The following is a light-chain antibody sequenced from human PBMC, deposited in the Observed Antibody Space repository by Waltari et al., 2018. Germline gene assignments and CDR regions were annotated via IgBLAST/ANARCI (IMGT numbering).Light chain of an antibody. V-gene: IGKV4-1*01. CDR2: WAS. Sequence: DIVMTQSPDSLAVSLGERATINCKSGQSVLYSSNNKDYLAWYQQKPGQPPKLLFYWASTRESGVPDRFSGSGSGTDFTLTISSRQAEDVAVYYCQQYHSFPYTFGQGTKLEIK. CDR1: QSVLYSSNNKDY. J-gene: IGKJ2*01. CDR3: QQYHSFPYT.